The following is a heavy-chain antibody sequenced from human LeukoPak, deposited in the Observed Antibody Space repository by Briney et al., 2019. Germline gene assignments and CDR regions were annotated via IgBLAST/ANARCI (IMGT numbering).Heavy chain of an antibody. CDR1: GGPFSGYY. V-gene: IGHV4-34*01. CDR2: INHNGYT. CDR3: ARAGTGDRSAVFDY. D-gene: IGHD7-27*01. J-gene: IGHJ4*02. Sequence: SETLSLTCAVYGGPFSGYYWKWIRQPPGKGLEWIGEINHNGYTNYNPSLESRVTISVDTSKNQFSLKVYSLTAADTAAYFCARAGTGDRSAVFDYWGQEILVTVSS.